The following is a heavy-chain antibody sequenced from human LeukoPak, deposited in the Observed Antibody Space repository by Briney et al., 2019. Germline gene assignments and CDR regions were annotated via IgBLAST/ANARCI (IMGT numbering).Heavy chain of an antibody. V-gene: IGHV3-7*04. Sequence: GGSLRLSCAASGFTFSSYWMSWVRQAPGKGLEWVANIKQDGSEKYYVDSVKGRFTISRDNAKNSLYLQMNSLRAEDTAVYYCARDRLSGGSSYYFDYWGQGTLVTVSS. CDR1: GFTFSSYW. CDR3: ARDRLSGGSSYYFDY. CDR2: IKQDGSEK. D-gene: IGHD2-15*01. J-gene: IGHJ4*02.